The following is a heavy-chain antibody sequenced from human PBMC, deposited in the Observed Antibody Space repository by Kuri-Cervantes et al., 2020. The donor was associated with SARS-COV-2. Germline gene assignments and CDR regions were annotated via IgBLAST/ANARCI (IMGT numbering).Heavy chain of an antibody. CDR1: GFIFSSYW. J-gene: IGHJ5*02. CDR3: ARDPIRGYCSSTSCLPRGVWFDP. V-gene: IGHV3-74*01. D-gene: IGHD2-2*01. Sequence: GGSLRLSCAASGFIFSSYWMHWVREAPGKGLVWVSRINSDGSSTSYADSVKGRFTISRDNAKNTLYLQMNSLRAEDTAVYYCARDPIRGYCSSTSCLPRGVWFDPWGQGTLVTVSS. CDR2: INSDGSST.